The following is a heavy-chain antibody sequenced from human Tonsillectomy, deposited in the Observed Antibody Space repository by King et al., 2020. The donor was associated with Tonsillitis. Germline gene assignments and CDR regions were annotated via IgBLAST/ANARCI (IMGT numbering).Heavy chain of an antibody. CDR1: GFTFSSYA. J-gene: IGHJ4*02. CDR2: ISYDGINK. D-gene: IGHD6-19*01. Sequence: HVQLVESGGGVVQPGRSLRLSCAASGFTFSSYAMHWVRQAPVKGLEWVAVISYDGINKYYADSVKGRFTISRDNSKNTLYLQMNSLRAEDTAVSYCARSIAVADPFDYWGQEALVTV. V-gene: IGHV3-30*04. CDR3: ARSIAVADPFDY.